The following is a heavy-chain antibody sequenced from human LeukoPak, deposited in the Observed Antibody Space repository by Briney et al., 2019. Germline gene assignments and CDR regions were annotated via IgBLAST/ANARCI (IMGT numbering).Heavy chain of an antibody. V-gene: IGHV4-31*11. CDR2: IYYSGST. Sequence: SGTLSLTCDVSGGSISSGGYYWSWIRQHPGKGLEWIGYIYYSGSTYYNPSLKSRVTISVDTSKNQFSLKLSSVTAADTAVYYCARTFKRSPTLAAQGYWGQGTLVTVSS. D-gene: IGHD2-15*01. J-gene: IGHJ4*02. CDR3: ARTFKRSPTLAAQGY. CDR1: GGSISSGGYY.